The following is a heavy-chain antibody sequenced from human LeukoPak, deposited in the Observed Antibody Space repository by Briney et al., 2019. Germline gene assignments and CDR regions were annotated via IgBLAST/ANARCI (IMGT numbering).Heavy chain of an antibody. CDR2: ISSSSSYI. Sequence: GSLRLSCAASGFIFNSHAMSWVRQAPGKGLEWVSSISSSSSYIYYADSVKGRFTISRDNAKNSLYLQMNSLRAEDTAVYYCARDYYDSSGYYSPDYWGQGTLVTVSS. D-gene: IGHD3-22*01. J-gene: IGHJ4*02. CDR1: GFIFNSHA. V-gene: IGHV3-21*01. CDR3: ARDYYDSSGYYSPDY.